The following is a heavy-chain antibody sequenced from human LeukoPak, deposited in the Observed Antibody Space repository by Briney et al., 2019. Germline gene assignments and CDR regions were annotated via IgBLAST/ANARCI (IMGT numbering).Heavy chain of an antibody. J-gene: IGHJ3*02. CDR2: IDWYDAK. Sequence: SGPALVKPTQTLTLTCTFSGLSLSTNGMRVSWIRQSPGKALEWLARIDWYDAKFYSTSLKTRLTISKDTSKNQVVLTMTDMDPVDTATYYCARTLYYYDSSGYYNTGDDAFDIWGQGTMVTVSS. CDR1: GLSLSTNGMR. CDR3: ARTLYYYDSSGYYNTGDDAFDI. V-gene: IGHV2-70*04. D-gene: IGHD3-22*01.